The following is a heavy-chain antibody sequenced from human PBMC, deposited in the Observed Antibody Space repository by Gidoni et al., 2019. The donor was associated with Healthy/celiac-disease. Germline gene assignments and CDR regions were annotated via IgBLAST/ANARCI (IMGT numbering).Heavy chain of an antibody. Sequence: EVQLVQSGAEVKKPGAPLKLSCQGSGYSFTSYWIGWVRQMPGKGLEWMGIIYPGDSDTRYSPSFQGQVTISADKSISTAYLQWSSLKASDTAMYYCARGVTMVRGAENYFDYWGQGTLVTVSS. CDR2: IYPGDSDT. D-gene: IGHD3-10*01. V-gene: IGHV5-51*01. J-gene: IGHJ4*02. CDR3: ARGVTMVRGAENYFDY. CDR1: GYSFTSYW.